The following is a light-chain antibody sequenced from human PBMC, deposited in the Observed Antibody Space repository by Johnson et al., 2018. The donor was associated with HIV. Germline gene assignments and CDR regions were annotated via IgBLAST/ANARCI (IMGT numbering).Light chain of an antibody. V-gene: IGLV1-51*02. Sequence: QSVLTQSPSVSAAPGQKVTISCSGSSSNIGNNFVSWYQQVPGTAPKLLIYENNKRPSGIPDRFSGSKSGTSATLGITGLQTGDEADYYCGTWDTSLIPGGVFGTGTRVTVL. CDR3: GTWDTSLIPGGV. J-gene: IGLJ1*01. CDR1: SSNIGNNF. CDR2: ENN.